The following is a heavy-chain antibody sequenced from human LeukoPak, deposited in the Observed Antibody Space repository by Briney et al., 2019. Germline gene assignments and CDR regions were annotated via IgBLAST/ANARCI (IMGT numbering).Heavy chain of an antibody. J-gene: IGHJ5*02. Sequence: SETLSLTCTVSGYSISSGYYWGWIRQPPGKGLEWIGSTYHSGSTYHNPSLKSRVTISVDTSKNQFSLKLSSVTAADTAVYYCARETRTIFGVVITFSWFDPWGQGTLVTVSS. CDR2: TYHSGST. V-gene: IGHV4-38-2*02. CDR3: ARETRTIFGVVITFSWFDP. CDR1: GYSISSGYY. D-gene: IGHD3-3*01.